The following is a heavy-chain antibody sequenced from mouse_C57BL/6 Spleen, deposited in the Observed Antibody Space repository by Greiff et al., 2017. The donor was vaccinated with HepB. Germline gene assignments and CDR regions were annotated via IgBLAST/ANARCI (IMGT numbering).Heavy chain of an antibody. V-gene: IGHV1-69*01. Sequence: VQLQQPGAELVMPGASVKLSCKASGYTFTSYWMHWVKQRPGQGLEWIGEIDPSDSYTNYNQKFKGKSTLTVDKSSSTAYMQLSSLTSEYSAVYYCAMTFITTVVATRPYAMDYWGQGTSVTVSS. CDR2: IDPSDSYT. CDR3: AMTFITTVVATRPYAMDY. D-gene: IGHD1-1*01. J-gene: IGHJ4*01. CDR1: GYTFTSYW.